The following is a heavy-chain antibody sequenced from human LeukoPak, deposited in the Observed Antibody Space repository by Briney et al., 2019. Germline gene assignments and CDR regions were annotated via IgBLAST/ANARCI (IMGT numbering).Heavy chain of an antibody. CDR3: ATGAQRGYSSTWPLLVDY. Sequence: GASVKVSCKASGYTFTSYGISWVRQAPGQGLEWMGRIIPILGTETYAQKFQGRVTITADKSTSTVYMELSSLRSEDTAVYYCATGAQRGYSSTWPLLVDYWAREPWSPSPQ. D-gene: IGHD6-13*01. V-gene: IGHV1-69*04. J-gene: IGHJ4*02. CDR2: IIPILGTE. CDR1: GYTFTSYG.